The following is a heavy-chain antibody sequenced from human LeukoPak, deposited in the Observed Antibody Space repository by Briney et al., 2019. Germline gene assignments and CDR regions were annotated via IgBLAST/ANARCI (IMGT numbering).Heavy chain of an antibody. CDR1: GFTFSSYW. CDR3: ASTSSSGGPFDY. D-gene: IGHD6-19*01. V-gene: IGHV3-7*01. Sequence: RGGSLSLSCAGSGFTFSSYWMSWVRQAPGKGLEWVANIKQDGSEKYYADSVKGRFPISRDNANNSLYLQMNSLRAEDTALYYGASTSSSGGPFDYWGQGTLVTVSS. J-gene: IGHJ4*02. CDR2: IKQDGSEK.